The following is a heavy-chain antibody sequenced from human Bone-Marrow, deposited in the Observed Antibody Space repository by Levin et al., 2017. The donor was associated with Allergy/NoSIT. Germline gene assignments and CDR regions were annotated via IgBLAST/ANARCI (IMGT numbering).Heavy chain of an antibody. CDR2: IHYSGST. D-gene: IGHD3-9*01. J-gene: IGHJ4*02. V-gene: IGHV4-39*01. CDR1: GGSISSDSYY. CDR3: ARSYFDILTGYYFDY. Sequence: SETLSLTCTVSGGSISSDSYYWDWIRQPPGTGLEWIGSIHYSGSTYYNPSLKNRITIFGDTSKNQFSLKLSSVTATDTAMYYCARSYFDILTGYYFDYWGQGTLVTVST.